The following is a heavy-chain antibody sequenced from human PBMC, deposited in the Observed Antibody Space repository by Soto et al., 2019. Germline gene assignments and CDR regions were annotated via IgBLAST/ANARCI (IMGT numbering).Heavy chain of an antibody. V-gene: IGHV3-74*01. J-gene: IGHJ4*02. CDR3: TCYAGAYSSSLSYYFGD. CDR2: INTDGSST. Sequence: GGSLRLSCAASGFTLSRFWMNWVRQAPGKGLVWVSRINTDGSSTTYADSVKGRFTISRDNAKNTLCLQMNSLRAEDTGVTYGTCYAGAYSSSLSYYFGDWGQLTLFP. D-gene: IGHD6-6*01. CDR1: GFTLSRFW.